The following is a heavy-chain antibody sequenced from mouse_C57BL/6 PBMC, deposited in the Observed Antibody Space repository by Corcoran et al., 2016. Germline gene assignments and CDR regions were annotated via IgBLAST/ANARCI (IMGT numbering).Heavy chain of an antibody. CDR3: ARKDYSNYDAY. CDR2: IYPGDGDT. J-gene: IGHJ3*01. D-gene: IGHD2-5*01. Sequence: QVQLQQSGAELVKPGASVKISCTASGYAFSSYWMNWVKQRPGKGLEWIGQIYPGDGDTNYNGKFKGKATLTADKSSSTAYMQLSSLTSEDSAVYFCARKDYSNYDAYGGQGTLVTVSA. CDR1: GYAFSSYW. V-gene: IGHV1-80*01.